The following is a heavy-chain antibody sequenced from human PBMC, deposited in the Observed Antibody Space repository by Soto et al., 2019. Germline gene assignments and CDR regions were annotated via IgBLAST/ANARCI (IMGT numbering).Heavy chain of an antibody. J-gene: IGHJ6*02. Sequence: PGGSLRLSCAASGFTVSSNYMSWVRQAPGKGLEWVSVIYSGGSTYYADSVKGRFTISRDNSKNTLYLQMNSLRAEDTAVYYCARDGGYSYGRGYYYGMDVWGQGTTVTVSS. CDR1: GFTVSSNY. CDR2: IYSGGST. D-gene: IGHD5-18*01. CDR3: ARDGGYSYGRGYYYGMDV. V-gene: IGHV3-53*01.